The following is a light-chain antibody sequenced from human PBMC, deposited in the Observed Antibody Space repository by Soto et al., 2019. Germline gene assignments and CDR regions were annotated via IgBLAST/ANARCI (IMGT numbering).Light chain of an antibody. CDR2: GAS. V-gene: IGKV3-20*01. Sequence: EIVLTQSPGTLSLSPGERATLSCRASQTVSTNYLAWYQQKPGQAPRLLIYGASSRATGIPDRFSGSGSGTDFTLTISRLEPEDSAVYYCQFYGSSLITFGQGTRLEI. J-gene: IGKJ5*01. CDR1: QTVSTNY. CDR3: QFYGSSLIT.